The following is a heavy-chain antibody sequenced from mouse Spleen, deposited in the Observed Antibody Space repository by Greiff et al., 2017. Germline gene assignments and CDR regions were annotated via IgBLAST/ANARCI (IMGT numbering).Heavy chain of an antibody. J-gene: IGHJ4*01. V-gene: IGHV1-54*01. CDR2: INPGSGGT. D-gene: IGHD1-1*01. CDR3: AYTTVVAQYAMDY. Sequence: QVHVKQSGAELVRPGTSVKVSCKASGYAFTNYLIEWVKQRPGQGLEWIGVINPGSGGTNYNEKFKGKATLTADKSSSTAYMQLSSLTSEDSAVYFCAYTTVVAQYAMDYWGQGTSVTVSS. CDR1: GYAFTNYL.